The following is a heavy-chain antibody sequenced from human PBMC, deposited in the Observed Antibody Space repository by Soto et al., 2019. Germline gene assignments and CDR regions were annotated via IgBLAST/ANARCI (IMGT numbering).Heavy chain of an antibody. J-gene: IGHJ5*02. CDR3: AKTGGRFGELWGSAWFDP. D-gene: IGHD3-10*01. CDR1: GFTFSSYA. CDR2: ISGSGGST. Sequence: EVQLLESGGGLVQPGGSLRLSCAASGFTFSSYAMSWVRQAPGKGLEWVSAISGSGGSTYYADSVKGRFTISRDNSKNTLYLQMNSLRAEDTAVYYCAKTGGRFGELWGSAWFDPWGQGTLVTVSS. V-gene: IGHV3-23*01.